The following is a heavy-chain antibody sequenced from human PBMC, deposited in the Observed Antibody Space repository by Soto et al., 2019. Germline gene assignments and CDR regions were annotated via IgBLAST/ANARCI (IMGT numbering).Heavy chain of an antibody. CDR2: ISSSSSTI. CDR3: ASTTIFGVVDYYGMDV. CDR1: GFTFSSYS. V-gene: IGHV3-48*02. D-gene: IGHD3-3*01. Sequence: GGSLRLSCAASGFTFSSYSMNWVRQAPGKGLEWVSYISSSSSTIYYADSVKGRFTISRDNAKNSLYLQMNSLRDEDTAVYYCASTTIFGVVDYYGMDVWGQGTTVTVSS. J-gene: IGHJ6*02.